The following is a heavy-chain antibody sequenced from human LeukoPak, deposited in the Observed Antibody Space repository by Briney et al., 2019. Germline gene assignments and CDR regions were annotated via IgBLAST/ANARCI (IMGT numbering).Heavy chain of an antibody. J-gene: IGHJ4*02. CDR2: IYYSGTS. CDR3: ARDGPYSSGWYGGFGY. Sequence: SETLSLTCSVSGGSISSGSYYWGWIRQPPGKGLEWIGSIYYSGTSYYNPSLKSRVTISVDTSKNQFSLKLSSVTAADTAVYYCARDGPYSSGWYGGFGYWGQGTLVTVSS. V-gene: IGHV4-39*07. CDR1: GGSISSGSYY. D-gene: IGHD6-19*01.